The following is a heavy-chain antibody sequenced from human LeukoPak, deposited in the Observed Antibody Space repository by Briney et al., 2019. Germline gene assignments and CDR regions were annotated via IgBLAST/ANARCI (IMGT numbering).Heavy chain of an antibody. CDR1: GFTFSSYG. Sequence: PGGSLRLSCAASGFTFSSYGMHWVRQAPGKGLEWVAFIRYDGSNKYYAGSVKGRFTISRDNSKNTLYLQMNSLRAEDTAVYYCAKLYSSSCSFDYWGQGTLVTVSS. J-gene: IGHJ4*02. D-gene: IGHD6-13*01. CDR3: AKLYSSSCSFDY. CDR2: IRYDGSNK. V-gene: IGHV3-30*02.